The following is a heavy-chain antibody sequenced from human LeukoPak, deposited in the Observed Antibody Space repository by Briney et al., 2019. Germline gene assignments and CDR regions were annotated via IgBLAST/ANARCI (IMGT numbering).Heavy chain of an antibody. CDR1: GFTFSSYG. Sequence: GGSLRLSCAASGFTFSSYGMSWLRQAPGKGLEWVSAISDSGGSTYYADSVKGRFTISRDNSKNTLYLQMNSLRAEDTAVYYCAKDPPAYCGGDCYGDYFDYWGQGTLVTVSS. CDR2: ISDSGGST. D-gene: IGHD2-21*02. V-gene: IGHV3-23*01. CDR3: AKDPPAYCGGDCYGDYFDY. J-gene: IGHJ4*02.